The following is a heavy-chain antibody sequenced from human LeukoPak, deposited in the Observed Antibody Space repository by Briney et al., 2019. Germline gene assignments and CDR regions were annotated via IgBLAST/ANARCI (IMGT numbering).Heavy chain of an antibody. V-gene: IGHV4-59*08. D-gene: IGHD2-21*01. Sequence: SETLSLTCTVSGVSSSSSYWSWIRQPPGKGLEWIGYIFYTGDSNHNPSFKSRVSISLDTSKDQISLKLSSVAAADTAVYYCARHRFASPLDSWGQGTLVTVSS. CDR3: ARHRFASPLDS. J-gene: IGHJ4*02. CDR2: IFYTGDS. CDR1: GVSSSSSY.